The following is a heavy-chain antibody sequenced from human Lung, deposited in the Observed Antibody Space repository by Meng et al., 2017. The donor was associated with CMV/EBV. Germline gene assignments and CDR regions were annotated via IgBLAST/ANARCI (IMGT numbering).Heavy chain of an antibody. Sequence: SETLSLTCAVYCGSFSGYYWSWIRQPPGKGLEWIGEINHSGSTNYNPSLKSRVTISVDTSKNQFSLKLSSVTAADTAVYYCARGGFTYDFWSGYDFDYWGQGTLVXVSS. V-gene: IGHV4-34*01. D-gene: IGHD3-3*01. CDR1: CGSFSGYY. CDR2: INHSGST. CDR3: ARGGFTYDFWSGYDFDY. J-gene: IGHJ4*02.